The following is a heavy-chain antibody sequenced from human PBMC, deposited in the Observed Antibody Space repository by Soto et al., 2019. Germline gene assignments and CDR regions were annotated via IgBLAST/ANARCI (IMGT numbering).Heavy chain of an antibody. J-gene: IGHJ4*01. CDR1: GVTFSNFW. CDR3: ATLNSFGSHY. Sequence: SGGSLRLFYAASGVTFSNFWMKGARPAPGKVLLCVSRIYSDGSVQLYADAVKGRFTISRDNAKSTLYLQMNSLRAVDTAVYYCATLNSFGSHYWG. V-gene: IGHV3-74*03. D-gene: IGHD5-18*01. CDR2: IYSDGSVQ.